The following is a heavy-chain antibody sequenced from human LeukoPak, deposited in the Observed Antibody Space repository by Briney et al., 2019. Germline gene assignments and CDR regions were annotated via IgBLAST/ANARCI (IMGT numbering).Heavy chain of an antibody. V-gene: IGHV4-59*01. D-gene: IGHD6-19*01. CDR2: IYYSGST. J-gene: IGHJ6*02. CDR3: ARDLYSSGWYSMDV. Sequence: SDTLSLTCTVSGGSISSYYWSWIRQPPGKGLEWIGYIYYSGSTNYNPSLKSRVTISVDTSKNQFSLKLSSVTAADTAVYYCARDLYSSGWYSMDVWGQGTTVTVSS. CDR1: GGSISSYY.